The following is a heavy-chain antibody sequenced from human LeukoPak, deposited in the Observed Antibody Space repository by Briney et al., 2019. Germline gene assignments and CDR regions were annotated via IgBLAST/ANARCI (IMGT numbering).Heavy chain of an antibody. J-gene: IGHJ4*02. V-gene: IGHV3-21*01. CDR3: ARGMTDYYYGSGNEVDY. Sequence: GRSLRLSCAASGFTFSSYAMHWVRQAPGKGLEWVSSISSSSSYIYYADSVKGRFTISRDNAKNSLYLQMNSLRAEDTAVYYCARGMTDYYYGSGNEVDYWGQGTLVTVSS. CDR2: ISSSSSYI. D-gene: IGHD3-10*01. CDR1: GFTFSSYA.